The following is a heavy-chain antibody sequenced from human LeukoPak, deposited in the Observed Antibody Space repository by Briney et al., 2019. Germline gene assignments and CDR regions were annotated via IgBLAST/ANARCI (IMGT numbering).Heavy chain of an antibody. Sequence: SETLSLTCAVYGGSFSGYYWSWIRQPPGKGLEWIGEINHSGSTNYNPSLKSRVTISVDTSKNQFSLKLGSVTAADTAVYYCARTRYDSSGNDYWGQGTLVTVSS. CDR1: GGSFSGYY. V-gene: IGHV4-34*01. J-gene: IGHJ4*02. CDR3: ARTRYDSSGNDY. D-gene: IGHD3-22*01. CDR2: INHSGST.